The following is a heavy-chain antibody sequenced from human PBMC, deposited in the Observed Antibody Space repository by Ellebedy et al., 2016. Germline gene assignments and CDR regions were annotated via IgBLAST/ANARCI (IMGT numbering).Heavy chain of an antibody. V-gene: IGHV3-74*01. J-gene: IGHJ4*02. CDR1: GFTFSNHW. D-gene: IGHD5-12*01. CDR2: INSDGSST. CDR3: ARENPRLGRIVATIFDY. Sequence: GGSLRLSCAASGFTFSNHWMHWVRQGPGKGLVWVSRINSDGSSTNYADSVKGRFTISRDNSKNTLYLQMNSLRAEDTAVYYCARENPRLGRIVATIFDYWGQGTLVTVSS.